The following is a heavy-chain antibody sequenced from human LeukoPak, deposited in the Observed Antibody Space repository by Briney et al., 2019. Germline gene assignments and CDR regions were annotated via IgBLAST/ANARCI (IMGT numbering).Heavy chain of an antibody. CDR2: IYTSGST. Sequence: SETLSLTCTVSGGSISSYYWSWIRQPAGKVLEWIGRIYTSGSTNYNPSLKSRVTISVDTSKNQFSLKLSSVTAADTAVYYCAREGVYCGGDCSLGFDYWGQGTLVTVSS. D-gene: IGHD2-21*02. J-gene: IGHJ4*02. CDR1: GGSISSYY. CDR3: AREGVYCGGDCSLGFDY. V-gene: IGHV4-4*07.